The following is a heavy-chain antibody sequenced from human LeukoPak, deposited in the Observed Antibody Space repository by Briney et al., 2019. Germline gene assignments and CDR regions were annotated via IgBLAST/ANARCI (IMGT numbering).Heavy chain of an antibody. CDR3: ARFIDSGSYYYYYYMDV. CDR1: GYTFTSYG. D-gene: IGHD1-26*01. Sequence: ASVKVSCKASGYTFTSYGISWVRQAPGQGLEWMGWISAYNGNTNYAQKLQGRVTMTTDTSTSTAYMELRSLRSDDTAVYYCARFIDSGSYYYYYYMDVWGKGTTVTVSS. V-gene: IGHV1-18*01. CDR2: ISAYNGNT. J-gene: IGHJ6*03.